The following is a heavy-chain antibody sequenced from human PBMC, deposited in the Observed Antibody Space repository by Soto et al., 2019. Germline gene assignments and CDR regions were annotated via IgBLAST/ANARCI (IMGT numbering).Heavy chain of an antibody. J-gene: IGHJ3*02. CDR1: GYTFTSYD. CDR2: IRGYNGNT. V-gene: IGHV1-18*01. Sequence: QVQLVQSGAEVKKPGASVKVSCKASGYTFTSYDISWVRQAPGQGLQWMGWIRGYNGNTNYAQNLQGRVTMTTDTSTNTAYMELRSLRSDDTAVYYCARGSGLWSAFDIWGQGTMVTVSS. D-gene: IGHD5-18*01. CDR3: ARGSGLWSAFDI.